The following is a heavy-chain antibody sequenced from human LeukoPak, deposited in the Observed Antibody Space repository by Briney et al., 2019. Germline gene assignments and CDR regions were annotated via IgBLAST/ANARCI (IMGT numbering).Heavy chain of an antibody. Sequence: GGSLRLSCTASGFTFGDYAISWFRQAPGKGLEWVGFIRSKAYGGTTEYAASVKGRFTISRDDSKSIAYLQMNSLKTEDTAVYYSTPADYGFSLFSSSIDYWGQGTLVTVSS. V-gene: IGHV3-49*03. J-gene: IGHJ4*02. CDR2: IRSKAYGGTT. CDR3: TPADYGFSLFSSSIDY. CDR1: GFTFGDYA. D-gene: IGHD4-17*01.